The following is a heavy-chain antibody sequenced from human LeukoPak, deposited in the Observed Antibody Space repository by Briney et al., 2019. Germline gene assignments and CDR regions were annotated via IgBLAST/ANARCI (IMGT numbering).Heavy chain of an antibody. CDR1: GYSISSGYY. CDR3: ARDGGPITMVRGATDY. J-gene: IGHJ4*02. CDR2: IYHSGST. Sequence: SETLSHTCAVSGYSISSGYYWGWIRQPPGKGLEWIGSIYHSGSTYYNPSLKSRVTISVDTSKNQFSLKLSSVTAADTAVYYCARDGGPITMVRGATDYWGQGTLVTVSS. D-gene: IGHD3-10*01. V-gene: IGHV4-38-2*02.